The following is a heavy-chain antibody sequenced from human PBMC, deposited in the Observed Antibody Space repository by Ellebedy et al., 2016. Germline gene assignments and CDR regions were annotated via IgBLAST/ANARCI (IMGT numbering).Heavy chain of an antibody. CDR3: ARRDYGVTMIDPFDY. CDR2: IYYSGST. CDR1: GGSISSSSYY. D-gene: IGHD3-22*01. Sequence: SETLSLXCTVSGGSISSSSYYWSWIRQPPGKGLEWIGSIYYSGSTYYNPSLKSRVTISVDTSKNQFSLKLSSVTAADTAVYYCARRDYGVTMIDPFDYWGQGTLVTVSS. J-gene: IGHJ4*02. V-gene: IGHV4-39*01.